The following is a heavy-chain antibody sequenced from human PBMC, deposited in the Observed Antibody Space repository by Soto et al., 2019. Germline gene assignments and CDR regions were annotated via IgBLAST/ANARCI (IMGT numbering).Heavy chain of an antibody. V-gene: IGHV1-46*01. CDR2: INPTDGGT. D-gene: IGHD6-25*01. J-gene: IGHJ3*02. Sequence: ASVKVSCKASGYTFTTYYMHWVRQAPGQSLEWMGIINPTDGGTTNAQRFQGRVTMTRDTSTSTVYMDLSRLRSEDTAVYYCAICTVAGIASGDVFDIWGQGTLATVSS. CDR3: AICTVAGIASGDVFDI. CDR1: GYTFTTYY.